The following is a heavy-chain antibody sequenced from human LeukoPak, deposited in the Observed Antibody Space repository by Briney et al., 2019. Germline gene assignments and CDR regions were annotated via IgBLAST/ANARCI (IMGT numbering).Heavy chain of an antibody. J-gene: IGHJ5*02. CDR2: IYPGDSDT. D-gene: IGHD3-10*01. CDR3: ARRGGLYGSGSYRFDP. Sequence: GESLKISCKGSGYSFTSYWIGWVRQMPGKGLEWMGIIYPGDSDTRYSPSFQGQVTISADKSISTAYLQWSSLKASDTAMYYCARRGGLYGSGSYRFDPWGQGTLVTVSS. CDR1: GYSFTSYW. V-gene: IGHV5-51*01.